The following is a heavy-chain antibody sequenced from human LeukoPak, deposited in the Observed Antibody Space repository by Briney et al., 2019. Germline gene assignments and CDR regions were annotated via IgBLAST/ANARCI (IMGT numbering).Heavy chain of an antibody. J-gene: IGHJ4*02. Sequence: PGGSLRLSCAASGFTFSSYAMSWVRQAPGEGLEWVSTISGSGGSTDYADSVKGRFTISRGNSKNTLYLQMDSLGAEDTAEYYCATMGYDFWSGYWPDYWGQGTQVTVSS. V-gene: IGHV3-23*01. CDR2: ISGSGGST. CDR3: ATMGYDFWSGYWPDY. D-gene: IGHD3-3*01. CDR1: GFTFSSYA.